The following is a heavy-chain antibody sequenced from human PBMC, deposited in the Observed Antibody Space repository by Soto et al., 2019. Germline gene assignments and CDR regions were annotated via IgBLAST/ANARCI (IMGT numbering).Heavy chain of an antibody. Sequence: GASVKVSCKASGYTFTGYYIHWVRQAPGQGLEWMGWINPNSGGTNYAQKFQGWVTMTRDTSISTAYMELSRLRSDDTAVYYCASRAVGHYFYYMDVWGKGTTVTVSS. CDR3: ASRAVGHYFYYMDV. V-gene: IGHV1-2*04. D-gene: IGHD6-19*01. J-gene: IGHJ6*03. CDR1: GYTFTGYY. CDR2: INPNSGGT.